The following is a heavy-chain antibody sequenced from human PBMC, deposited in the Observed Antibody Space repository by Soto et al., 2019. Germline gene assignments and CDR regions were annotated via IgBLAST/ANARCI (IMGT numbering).Heavy chain of an antibody. CDR1: GFTFKNYG. D-gene: IGHD4-17*01. Sequence: EVQLVESGGGLVKPGASLRLSCAASGFTFKNYGMAWVRQAPGKGLEWVSSISAGGRYIYYADSLKGRSTISRDNAQGSLSLQMNSLRAEDTAVYFCARFYGDYGLFGEFDVWGQGTLVTVSA. V-gene: IGHV3-21*01. J-gene: IGHJ3*01. CDR2: ISAGGRYI. CDR3: ARFYGDYGLFGEFDV.